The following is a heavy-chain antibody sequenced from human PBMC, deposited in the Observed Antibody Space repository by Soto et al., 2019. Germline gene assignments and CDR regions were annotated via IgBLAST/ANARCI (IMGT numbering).Heavy chain of an antibody. D-gene: IGHD5-12*01. J-gene: IGHJ6*02. V-gene: IGHV3-7*05. CDR1: GFTFSSYW. CDR3: ARDPHCVYSGYDYYYYYGMDV. Sequence: PGGSLRLSCAASGFTFSSYWMSWVRQAPGKGLKWVANIKQDGSEKYYVDSVKGRFTISRDNAKNSLYLQMNSLRAEDTAVYYCARDPHCVYSGYDYYYYYGMDVWGQGTTVTVSS. CDR2: IKQDGSEK.